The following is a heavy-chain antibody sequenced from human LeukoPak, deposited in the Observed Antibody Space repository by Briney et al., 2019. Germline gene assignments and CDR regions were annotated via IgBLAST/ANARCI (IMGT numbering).Heavy chain of an antibody. D-gene: IGHD3-22*01. CDR2: IYSGGST. CDR1: GFTVSSNY. CDR3: TTLYDSSGYPTFDAFDI. J-gene: IGHJ3*02. V-gene: IGHV3-53*01. Sequence: GGSLRLSCAASGFTVSSNYMSWVRQAPGKGLEWVSVIYSGGSTYYADSVKGRFTISRDNSKNTLYLQMNSLRAEDTAVYYCTTLYDSSGYPTFDAFDIWGQGTMVTVSS.